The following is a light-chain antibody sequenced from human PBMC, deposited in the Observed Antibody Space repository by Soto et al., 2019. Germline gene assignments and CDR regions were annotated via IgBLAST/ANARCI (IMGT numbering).Light chain of an antibody. V-gene: IGLV2-14*01. CDR3: TSYTSRSTLVV. J-gene: IGLJ2*01. CDR2: DVT. CDR1: SSDVGDYNY. Sequence: QSALTQPASVSGSPGQSITISCTGTSSDVGDYNYVSWYQQHPGKAPKLMIYDVTNRPSGVSNRFSGSKSGNTASLTISGLQAEDEADYYCTSYTSRSTLVVFGGGTKLTVL.